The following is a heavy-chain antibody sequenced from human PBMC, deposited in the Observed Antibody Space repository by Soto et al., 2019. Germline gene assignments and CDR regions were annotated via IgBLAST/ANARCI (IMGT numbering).Heavy chain of an antibody. D-gene: IGHD3-16*02. CDR2: IYYSGST. CDR1: GGSISSYY. CDR3: AKAFNLHLGELSPQY. Sequence: SETLSLTCTVSGGSISSYYWSWIRQPPGKGLEWIGYIYYSGSTYYADSVKGRFTISRDNSKNTLYLQMNSLRAEDTAVYYCAKAFNLHLGELSPQYWGQGTLVTVSS. J-gene: IGHJ4*02. V-gene: IGHV4-59*12.